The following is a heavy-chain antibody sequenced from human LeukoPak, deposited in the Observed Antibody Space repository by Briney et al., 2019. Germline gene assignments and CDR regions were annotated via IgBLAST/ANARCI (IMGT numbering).Heavy chain of an antibody. D-gene: IGHD5-18*01. J-gene: IGHJ4*02. CDR1: GFTFSSYT. Sequence: GGSLRLSCAVSGFTFSSYTMNWVRQAPGKGLEWVSSITSSSSYIYYVDSVKGRFTISRDNAKNSLYLQMNSLRAEDTAVYYCAREFSLDTAMVHSFDYWGQGTLVTVSS. CDR2: ITSSSSYI. CDR3: AREFSLDTAMVHSFDY. V-gene: IGHV3-21*01.